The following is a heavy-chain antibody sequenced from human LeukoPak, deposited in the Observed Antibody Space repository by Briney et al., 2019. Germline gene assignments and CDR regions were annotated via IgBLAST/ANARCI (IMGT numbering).Heavy chain of an antibody. CDR1: GYTFTSYY. J-gene: IGHJ1*01. V-gene: IGHV1-46*01. D-gene: IGHD6-19*01. CDR3: ARVGSSGWYYAEYFQH. CDR2: INPSGGST. Sequence: ASVKVSCKASGYTFTSYYMHWVRQAPGQGLEWMGIINPSGGSTSYAQKFQGRVTMTRGTSTSTVYMELSSLRSEDTAVYYCARVGSSGWYYAEYFQHWGQGTLVTVSS.